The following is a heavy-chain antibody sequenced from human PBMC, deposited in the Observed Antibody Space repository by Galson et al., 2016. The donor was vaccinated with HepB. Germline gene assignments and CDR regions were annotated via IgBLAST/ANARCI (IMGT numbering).Heavy chain of an antibody. CDR1: GYSFTNYW. J-gene: IGHJ6*02. CDR3: ARRGDGYNYNYGLDV. Sequence: QSGAEVKKPGESLKISCKGSGYSFTNYWIAWVRQMPGKGLEWMGIIYPGDSDTRYSPSFQGQVTISADKSISTAHLQWSSLQASDTAVYYCARRGDGYNYNYGLDVWGQGTTVTVSS. CDR2: IYPGDSDT. V-gene: IGHV5-51*01. D-gene: IGHD5-24*01.